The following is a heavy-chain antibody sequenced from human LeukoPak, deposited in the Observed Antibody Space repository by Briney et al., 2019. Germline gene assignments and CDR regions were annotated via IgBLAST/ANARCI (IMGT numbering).Heavy chain of an antibody. CDR3: AREVVATRFDN. D-gene: IGHD5-12*01. J-gene: IGHJ4*02. V-gene: IGHV3-23*01. Sequence: QPGGSLRLSCAASGFTFSDYAMTWVRQAPGKGLEWVSFIHRSGATTYYADSVKGRFTISRDNVKNTIDLQMSSLRVEDTAVYYCAREVVATRFDNWGQGTLVTVSP. CDR1: GFTFSDYA. CDR2: IHRSGATT.